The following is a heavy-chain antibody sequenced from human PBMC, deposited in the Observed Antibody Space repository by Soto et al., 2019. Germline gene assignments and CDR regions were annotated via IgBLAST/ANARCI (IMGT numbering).Heavy chain of an antibody. J-gene: IGHJ4*02. CDR3: ATVGSSLPGNIDY. CDR2: TYYKSKWYN. CDR1: GDSVSSNSAA. Sequence: SQNRSLTCAISGDSVSSNSAAWNWIRQSPSRCLEWLGRTYYKSKWYNDYAVSVKSRITINPDTSKNQFSLQLKSVTPEDTAVYYCATVGSSLPGNIDYWGQGTLVTVSS. V-gene: IGHV6-1*01. D-gene: IGHD6-6*01.